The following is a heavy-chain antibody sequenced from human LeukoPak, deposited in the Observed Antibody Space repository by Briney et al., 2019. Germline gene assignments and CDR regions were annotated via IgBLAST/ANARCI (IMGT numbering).Heavy chain of an antibody. CDR1: GYTFTGYY. J-gene: IGHJ5*02. CDR3: ARDATRWYCSSTSCYLSWFDP. D-gene: IGHD2-2*01. Sequence: ASVKVSCKASGYTFTGYYMQWVRQAPGQGLEWMGWINPNSGGTNYAQKFQGRVTMTRDTSISTAYMELSRLRSDDTAVYYCARDATRWYCSSTSCYLSWFDPWGQGTLVTVSS. V-gene: IGHV1-2*02. CDR2: INPNSGGT.